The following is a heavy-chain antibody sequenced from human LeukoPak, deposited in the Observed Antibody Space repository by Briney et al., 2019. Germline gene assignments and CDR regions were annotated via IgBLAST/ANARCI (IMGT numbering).Heavy chain of an antibody. J-gene: IGHJ4*02. CDR2: ISSSSSYI. D-gene: IGHD1-26*01. Sequence: GGSLRLSCAASGFTFSSYSMNWVRQAPGEGLEWASSISSSSSYIYYADSVKGRFTISRDNAKNSLYLQMNSLRAEDTAVYYCARMGAGDNSDYWGQGTLVTVPS. V-gene: IGHV3-21*01. CDR3: ARMGAGDNSDY. CDR1: GFTFSSYS.